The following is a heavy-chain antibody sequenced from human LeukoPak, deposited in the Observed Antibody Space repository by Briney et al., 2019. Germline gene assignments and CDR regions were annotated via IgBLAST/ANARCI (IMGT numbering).Heavy chain of an antibody. CDR3: ARRRAEDYYDSSGNFDY. CDR1: GGSFSGYY. CDR2: INHSGRT. D-gene: IGHD3-22*01. J-gene: IGHJ4*02. V-gene: IGHV4-34*01. Sequence: KSSETLSLTCAVYGGSFSGYYWSWIRQPPGKGLEWIGEINHSGRTNYNPSLKSRVTISVDTSKNQFSLKLSSVTAADTAVYYCARRRAEDYYDSSGNFDYWGQGTLVTVSS.